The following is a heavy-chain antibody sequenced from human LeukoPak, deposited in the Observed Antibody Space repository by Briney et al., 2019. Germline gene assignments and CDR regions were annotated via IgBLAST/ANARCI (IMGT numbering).Heavy chain of an antibody. J-gene: IGHJ5*02. CDR1: GYSISSGYY. D-gene: IGHD3-3*01. CDR2: IYYSGST. CDR3: ARVVHQYYDFWSGYPDNWFDP. Sequence: SETLSLTCAVSGYSISSGYYWSWIRQPPGKGLEWIGYIYYSGSTNYNPSLKSRVTISVDTSKNQFSLKLSSVTAADTAVYYCARVVHQYYDFWSGYPDNWFDPWGQGTLVTVSS. V-gene: IGHV4-61*01.